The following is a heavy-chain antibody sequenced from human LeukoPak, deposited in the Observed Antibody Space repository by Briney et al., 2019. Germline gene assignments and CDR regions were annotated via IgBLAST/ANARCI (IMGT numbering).Heavy chain of an antibody. CDR2: VNHSGYT. D-gene: IGHD1-1*01. CDR3: ARMTTGHDF. CDR1: GTSFSSYY. V-gene: IGHV4-34*01. Sequence: SETLSLTCAVSGTSFSSYYWSWIRQPPARGLEWIGEVNHSGYTNDNPSLKSRVTISVDTSKNQFSLRLRSVTAADTGVYFCARMTTGHDFWGQGTLVTASS. J-gene: IGHJ4*02.